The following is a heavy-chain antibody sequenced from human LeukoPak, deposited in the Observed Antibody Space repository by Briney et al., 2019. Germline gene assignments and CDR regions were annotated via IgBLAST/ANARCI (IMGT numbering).Heavy chain of an antibody. CDR2: ISAYNGNT. V-gene: IGHV1-18*01. D-gene: IGHD3-3*01. CDR1: GYTFTSYG. J-gene: IGHJ4*02. Sequence: ASVKVSCKASGYTFTSYGISWVRQAPGQGLEWMGWISAYNGNTNYAQKFQGRVTMTTDTSTSTAYMELRSLRSDDTAVYYCARDARSIYDFWSGYYGEYYFDYWGQGTLVTVSS. CDR3: ARDARSIYDFWSGYYGEYYFDY.